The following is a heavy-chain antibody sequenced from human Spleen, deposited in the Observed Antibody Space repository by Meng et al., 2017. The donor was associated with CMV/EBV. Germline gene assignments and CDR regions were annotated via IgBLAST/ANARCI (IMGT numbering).Heavy chain of an antibody. Sequence: LSGYYWSWIRQPPGKGLEWIGEINHSGGSNYNPSLKSRLTISVDTSKNQFSLKLSSVTAADTAVYYCAKGLAEYCSSTSCQYNWFDPWGQGTLVTVSS. CDR3: AKGLAEYCSSTSCQYNWFDP. V-gene: IGHV4-34*01. J-gene: IGHJ5*02. D-gene: IGHD2-2*01. CDR2: INHSGGS. CDR1: LSGYY.